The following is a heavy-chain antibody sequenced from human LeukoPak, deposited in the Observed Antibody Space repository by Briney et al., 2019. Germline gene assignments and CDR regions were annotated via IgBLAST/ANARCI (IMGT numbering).Heavy chain of an antibody. V-gene: IGHV3-72*01. J-gene: IGHJ6*02. CDR2: IRNKANSYTT. D-gene: IGHD3-10*01. CDR1: GFTFSDHY. CDR3: ARYYYGSGCSRGMDV. Sequence: GGSLRLSCAASGFTFSDHYMDWVRQAPGKGLEWVGRIRNKANSYTTEYAASVKGRFTISRDDSKKSLYLQMSSLITDDTAVYYCARYYYGSGCSRGMDVWGQGTTVTVSS.